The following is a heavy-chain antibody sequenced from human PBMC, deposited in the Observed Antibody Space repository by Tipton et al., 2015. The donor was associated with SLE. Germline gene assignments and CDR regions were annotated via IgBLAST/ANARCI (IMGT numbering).Heavy chain of an antibody. J-gene: IGHJ2*01. D-gene: IGHD5-18*01. Sequence: TLSLTCFVSGDSITSDIYYWGWICQPPGKGLEWIGHIYYGGTFYYNPSLKIRVTMSLDTSKNQFSLKLSSVTDVDTAVYYCARTAWPSVKLWYFFLWGRGTLVTVSS. CDR2: IYYGGTF. V-gene: IGHV4-39*07. CDR3: ARTAWPSVKLWYFFL. CDR1: GDSITSDIYY.